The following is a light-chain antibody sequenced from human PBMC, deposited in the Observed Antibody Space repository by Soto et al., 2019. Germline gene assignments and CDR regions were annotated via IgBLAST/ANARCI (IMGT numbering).Light chain of an antibody. CDR1: QSVSSN. V-gene: IGKV3D-15*01. CDR3: QRIT. Sequence: EIVMTQSPATLSVSPGERATLSCRASQSVSSNLAWYRQKPGQAPRLLIYGASSRAAGIPDRFRGSGSGTDFTLTISRLEPEDFAVYYCQRITFGQGTRLEIK. J-gene: IGKJ5*01. CDR2: GAS.